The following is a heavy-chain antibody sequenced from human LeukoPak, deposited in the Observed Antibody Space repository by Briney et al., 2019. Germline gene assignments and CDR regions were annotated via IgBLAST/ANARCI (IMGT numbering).Heavy chain of an antibody. Sequence: GGSLRLSCAAPGFTFSSYWMSWVSQAPGKGLEWVANIKQDGSEKYYVDSVKGRFTISRDNAKNSLYLQMNSLRAEDTALYYCAKDRVRYCSGGSCYSFDYWGQGTLVTVSS. J-gene: IGHJ4*02. CDR3: AKDRVRYCSGGSCYSFDY. V-gene: IGHV3-7*03. D-gene: IGHD2-15*01. CDR2: IKQDGSEK. CDR1: GFTFSSYW.